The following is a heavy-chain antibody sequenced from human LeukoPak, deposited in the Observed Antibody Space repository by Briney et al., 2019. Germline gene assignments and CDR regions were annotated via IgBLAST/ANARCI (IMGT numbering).Heavy chain of an antibody. CDR2: INWNGGST. D-gene: IGHD5-18*01. V-gene: IGHV3-20*01. Sequence: GGSLRLSCAASGFTFDDYGMSWVRQAPGKGLEWVSGINWNGGSTGYADFVKGRFTISRDNAKNSLYLQMNSLRAEDTALYHCASGASGYFDAFDIWGQGTMVTVSS. J-gene: IGHJ3*02. CDR1: GFTFDDYG. CDR3: ASGASGYFDAFDI.